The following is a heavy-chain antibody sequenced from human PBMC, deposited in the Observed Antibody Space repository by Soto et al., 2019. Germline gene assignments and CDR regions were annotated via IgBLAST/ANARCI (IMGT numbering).Heavy chain of an antibody. D-gene: IGHD6-19*01. CDR3: ARDGAGYSSGWRPSFAY. Sequence: QVQLVESGGGVVQPGRSLRLSCAASGFTVSSYAMHWVRQAPGKGLEWGAFISYDGSNKYYAASVKGRFTISIDKSKNPLYLQLNSMRAEATDVYYCARDGAGYSSGWRPSFAYWGQGALVTVS. CDR1: GFTVSSYA. CDR2: ISYDGSNK. V-gene: IGHV3-30-3*01. J-gene: IGHJ4*02.